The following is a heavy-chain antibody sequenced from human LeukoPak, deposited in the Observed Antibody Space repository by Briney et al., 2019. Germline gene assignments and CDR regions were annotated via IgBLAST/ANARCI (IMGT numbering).Heavy chain of an antibody. J-gene: IGHJ4*02. CDR2: ISYDGSNK. CDR1: GFTFSTYW. Sequence: GGSLGLSCAASGFTFSTYWMSWVRQAPGKGLEWVAVISYDGSNKYYADSVKGRFTISRDNSGNTLYLQMDSLRAEDTAVYYCAKDRLKTSRNYFDCWGQGTLVTVSS. V-gene: IGHV3-30*18. D-gene: IGHD4-11*01. CDR3: AKDRLKTSRNYFDC.